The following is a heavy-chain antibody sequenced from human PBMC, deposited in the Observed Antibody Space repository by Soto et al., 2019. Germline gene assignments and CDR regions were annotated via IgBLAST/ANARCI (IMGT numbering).Heavy chain of an antibody. V-gene: IGHV3-33*01. J-gene: IGHJ6*02. CDR3: ARDSVVGATKGHYYYGMDV. Sequence: PGGSLRLSCAASVFTFSSYGMHWVRQAPGKGLEWVAVIWYDGSNKYYADSVKGRFTISRDNSKNTLYLQMNSLRAEDTAVYYCARDSVVGATKGHYYYGMDVWGQGTTVTVSS. CDR1: VFTFSSYG. CDR2: IWYDGSNK. D-gene: IGHD1-26*01.